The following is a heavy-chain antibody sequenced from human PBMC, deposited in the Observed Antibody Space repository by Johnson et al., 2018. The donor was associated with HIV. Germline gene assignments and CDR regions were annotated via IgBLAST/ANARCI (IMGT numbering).Heavy chain of an antibody. D-gene: IGHD3-22*01. J-gene: IGHJ3*02. V-gene: IGHV3-30*03. CDR1: GFTFSSYG. CDR3: ASGSHYYDSSELSLAFDI. CDR2: ISYDGSNK. Sequence: QVQLVESGGGVVQPGRSLRLSCAASGFTFSSYGMHWVRQAPGKGLEWVAVISYDGSNKYYADSVKGRFTISRDNSKKTLYLQMNSLRADDTAVYYCASGSHYYDSSELSLAFDIWGQGTMVTVSS.